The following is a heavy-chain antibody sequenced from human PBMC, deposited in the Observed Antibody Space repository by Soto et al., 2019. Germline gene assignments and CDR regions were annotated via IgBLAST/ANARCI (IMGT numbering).Heavy chain of an antibody. D-gene: IGHD4-4*01. Sequence: SETLSLTCSVSGGSIRSVDYYGILIRQPPGKGLEWIWYIYYSWSTYYNPSLKSRVTISVDTSKNQFSLKLSSVTAADTAVYYCARVVGTVTRYFDYWGQGTLVTVSS. CDR3: ARVVGTVTRYFDY. CDR2: IYYSWST. V-gene: IGHV4-30-4*01. CDR1: GGSIRSVDYY. J-gene: IGHJ4*02.